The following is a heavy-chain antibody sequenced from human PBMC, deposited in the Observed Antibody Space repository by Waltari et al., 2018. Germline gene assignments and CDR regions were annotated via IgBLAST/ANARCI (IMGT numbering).Heavy chain of an antibody. Sequence: QVQLQQWGAGLLKPSETLSLTCAVYGGSFSGYYWSWIRQPPGKGLEWIGEINHSGSTNYNPSLKSRVTISVDTSKNQFSLKLSSVTAADTAVYYCARGPRRAHYYDSSGYYPFDYWGQGTLVTVSS. CDR2: INHSGST. CDR1: GGSFSGYY. D-gene: IGHD3-22*01. CDR3: ARGPRRAHYYDSSGYYPFDY. J-gene: IGHJ4*02. V-gene: IGHV4-34*01.